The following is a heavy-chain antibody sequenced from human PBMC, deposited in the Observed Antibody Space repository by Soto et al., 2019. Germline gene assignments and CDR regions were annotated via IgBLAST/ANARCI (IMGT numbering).Heavy chain of an antibody. CDR1: DFIFTHAW. J-gene: IGHJ4*02. V-gene: IGHV3-15*07. CDR3: TITRPNGYDDY. Sequence: GGSLRLSCAASDFIFTHAWMNWVRQTPGKGLEWVGRIKSKTHGGTTDYAAPVKGRFTISRDDSKNTLYLQMNSLKTEDTAVYYCTITRPNGYDDYWGQGTLVTVSS. CDR2: IKSKTHGGTT. D-gene: IGHD5-12*01.